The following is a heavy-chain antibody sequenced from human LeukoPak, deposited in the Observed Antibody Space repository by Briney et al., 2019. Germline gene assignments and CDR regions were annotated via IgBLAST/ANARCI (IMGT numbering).Heavy chain of an antibody. J-gene: IGHJ5*02. V-gene: IGHV3-23*01. CDR1: GFTFCSYA. CDR2: IIGSGGGA. Sequence: PGGSLRLSSAASGFTFCSYAMSWVRQAPGKGLWWVSAIIGSGGGAYYADTVKGRFTTYRDDSKNTLYMQMNSMRAEDTAVYYCAKDSSPVSVVPASKSGFAPWGQGTLVTVSS. D-gene: IGHD2-2*01. CDR3: AKDSSPVSVVPASKSGFAP.